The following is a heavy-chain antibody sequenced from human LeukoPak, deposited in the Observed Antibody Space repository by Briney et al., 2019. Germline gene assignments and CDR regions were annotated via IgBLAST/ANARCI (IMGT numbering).Heavy chain of an antibody. J-gene: IGHJ3*02. CDR2: IYTSGST. V-gene: IGHV4-4*07. CDR1: GGSISSYY. Sequence: SETLSLTCTVSGGSISSYYWSWIRQPAGKGLEWIGRIYTSGSTNYNPSLKNRVTMSVDTSKNQFSLKLSSVTAADTAVYYCARWCSSTSCYSTRRAFDIWGQGTMVTVSS. D-gene: IGHD2-2*02. CDR3: ARWCSSTSCYSTRRAFDI.